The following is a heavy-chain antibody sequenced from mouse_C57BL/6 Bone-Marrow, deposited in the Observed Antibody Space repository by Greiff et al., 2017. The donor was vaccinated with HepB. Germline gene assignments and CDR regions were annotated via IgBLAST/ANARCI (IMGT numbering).Heavy chain of an antibody. CDR1: GFTFSNYW. CDR2: IRLKSDNYAT. D-gene: IGHD1-1*01. Sequence: EVQVVESGGGLVQPGGSMKLSCVASGFTFSNYWMNWVRQSPEKGLEWVAQIRLKSDNYATHYAESVKGRFTISRDDSKSSVYLQMNNLRAEDTGIYYCTAFYYYGRGFAYWGQGTLVTVSA. J-gene: IGHJ3*01. V-gene: IGHV6-3*01. CDR3: TAFYYYGRGFAY.